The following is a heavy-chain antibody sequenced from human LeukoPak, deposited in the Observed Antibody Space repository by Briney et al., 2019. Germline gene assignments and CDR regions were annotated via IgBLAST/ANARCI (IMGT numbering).Heavy chain of an antibody. Sequence: GGSLRLSCVGSGFTFSNYWMHWVRQVPEKGLVWVSRINPDGTYRNYADFVQGRFTASRDNTKNTWSLEMNSLRAEDTAVYYCVVGGSPGYWGQGTLVTVSS. CDR3: VVGGSPGY. J-gene: IGHJ4*02. D-gene: IGHD2-15*01. V-gene: IGHV3-74*01. CDR2: INPDGTYR. CDR1: GFTFSNYW.